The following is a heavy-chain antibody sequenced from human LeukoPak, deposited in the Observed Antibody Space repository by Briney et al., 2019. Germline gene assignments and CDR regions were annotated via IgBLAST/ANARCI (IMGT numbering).Heavy chain of an antibody. CDR3: ARDRDDSSGYYYAVDFDY. V-gene: IGHV1-46*01. J-gene: IGHJ4*02. CDR2: INPSGGST. D-gene: IGHD3-22*01. CDR1: GYTFTSYY. Sequence: ASVKVSCKASGYTFTSYYMHWVRQAPGQGLEWMGMINPSGGSTNYAQKFQGRVTMTRDTSTSTVYMELSSLRSEDTAVYYCARDRDDSSGYYYAVDFDYWGQGTLVTVSS.